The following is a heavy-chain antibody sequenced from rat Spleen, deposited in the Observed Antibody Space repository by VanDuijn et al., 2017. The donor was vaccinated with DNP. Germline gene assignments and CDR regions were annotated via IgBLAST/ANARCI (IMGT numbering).Heavy chain of an antibody. CDR3: ARLGTQGFTY. D-gene: IGHD1-5*01. CDR2: ISYSGST. CDR1: GYSVTSYY. Sequence: EVQLQESGPGLVKPSQSLSLTCSVSGYSVTSYYWGWIRKFPGNKMEWMGYISYSGSTSYNPSLKSRISITRDTSKNQFFLQLNSVTTEDTATYYCARLGTQGFTYWGQGTLVTVSS. V-gene: IGHV3-1*01. J-gene: IGHJ3*01.